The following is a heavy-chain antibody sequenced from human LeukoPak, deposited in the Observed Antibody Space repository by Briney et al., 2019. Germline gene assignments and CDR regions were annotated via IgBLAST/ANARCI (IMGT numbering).Heavy chain of an antibody. Sequence: ASVKVSCKASGYTFTGYYMHWVRQAPGQGPEWMGWINPNIGDTNYAQKFQGRVTMTRDTSISTAYMELSRLRFDDTAVYYCARINSSRWYDFWGQGTLVTVSS. V-gene: IGHV1-2*02. CDR1: GYTFTGYY. CDR3: ARINSSRWYDF. J-gene: IGHJ4*02. D-gene: IGHD6-13*01. CDR2: INPNIGDT.